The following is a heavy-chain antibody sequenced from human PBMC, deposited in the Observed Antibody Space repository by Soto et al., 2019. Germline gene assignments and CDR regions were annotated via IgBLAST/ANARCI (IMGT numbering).Heavy chain of an antibody. CDR2: ISYDGSNK. Sequence: GGSLRLSCAASGFTFSSYGMHWVRQAPGKGLEWVAVISYDGSNKYYADSVKGRFTISRDNSKNTLYLQMNSLRAEDTAVYYCAKEGTAKRSYYFDYWGQGTLVTSPQ. CDR1: GFTFSSYG. D-gene: IGHD2-21*02. J-gene: IGHJ4*02. CDR3: AKEGTAKRSYYFDY. V-gene: IGHV3-30*18.